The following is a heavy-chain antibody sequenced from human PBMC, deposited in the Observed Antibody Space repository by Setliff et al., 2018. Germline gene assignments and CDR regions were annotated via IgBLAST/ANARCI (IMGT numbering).Heavy chain of an antibody. CDR2: INHSGST. J-gene: IGHJ3*02. Sequence: KTSETLSLTCAVYGGSFSGYSWTWIRQPPGKGLEWIGDINHSGSTNYSPSLKSRVTISVDTSKNQFSLKLSSVTAADTAVYYCARPHGGDYAFDIWGQGRMVTVSS. D-gene: IGHD3-16*01. V-gene: IGHV4-34*01. CDR1: GGSFSGYS. CDR3: ARPHGGDYAFDI.